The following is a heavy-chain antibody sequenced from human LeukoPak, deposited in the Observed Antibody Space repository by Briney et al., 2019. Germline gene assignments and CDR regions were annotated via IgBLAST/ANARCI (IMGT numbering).Heavy chain of an antibody. CDR2: ISGSGGST. V-gene: IGHV3-23*01. D-gene: IGHD5-12*01. Sequence: GGSLRLSCAASGFTFSSYAMSWVRQAPGKGLEWVSAISGSGGSTYYADSVKGRFTISRDNSKNTLYLQMNSLRAGDTAVYYCARAKEGGYSGFPMDVWGQGTTVTVSS. J-gene: IGHJ6*02. CDR3: ARAKEGGYSGFPMDV. CDR1: GFTFSSYA.